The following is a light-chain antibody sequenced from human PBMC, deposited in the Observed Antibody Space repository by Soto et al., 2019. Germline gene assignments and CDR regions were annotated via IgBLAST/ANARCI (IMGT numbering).Light chain of an antibody. Sequence: QSALTQPASVSGSPGQSITISCTGSSSDIGAYNYVFWFQQYPGKAPKLSISEVSNRPSGVSNRFSGSKSGTAASLTISGLQTEDEADYFCFSFATDWTHVFGTGTKVTVL. V-gene: IGLV2-14*01. CDR2: EVS. CDR1: SSDIGAYNY. J-gene: IGLJ1*01. CDR3: FSFATDWTHV.